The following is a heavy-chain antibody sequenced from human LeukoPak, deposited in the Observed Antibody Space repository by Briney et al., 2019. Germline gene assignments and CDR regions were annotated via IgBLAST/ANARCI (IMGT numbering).Heavy chain of an antibody. CDR2: IYYSGST. D-gene: IGHD7-27*01. V-gene: IGHV4-59*08. CDR1: GGSISSYY. J-gene: IGHJ4*02. Sequence: SETLSLTCTVSGGSISSYYWSWIRQPPGKGLGWIGYIYYSGSTNYNPSLKSRVTISVDTSKNQFSLKLSSVTAADTAVYYCAASTGDEDYWGQGTLVTVSS. CDR3: AASTGDEDY.